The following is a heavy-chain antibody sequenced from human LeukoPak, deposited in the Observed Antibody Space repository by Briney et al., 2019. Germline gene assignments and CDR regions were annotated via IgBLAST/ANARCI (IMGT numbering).Heavy chain of an antibody. CDR1: GFTFSSYE. Sequence: PGGSLRLSCAGSGFTFSSYEMNWVRQAPGKGLEWVSYISSSGSTRYYADSVKGRFTISRDNSKNSLYLQMNSLRAEDTALYYCAKDKSGSYSLGELDYWGQGTLVTVSS. J-gene: IGHJ4*02. D-gene: IGHD1-26*01. CDR3: AKDKSGSYSLGELDY. V-gene: IGHV3-48*03. CDR2: ISSSGSTR.